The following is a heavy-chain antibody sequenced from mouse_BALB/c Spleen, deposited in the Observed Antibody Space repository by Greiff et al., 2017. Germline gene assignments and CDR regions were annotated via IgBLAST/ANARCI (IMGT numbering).Heavy chain of an antibody. CDR2: INPYNDGT. J-gene: IGHJ1*01. D-gene: IGHD1-1*01. Sequence: EVKLQESGPELVKPGASVKMSCKASGYTFTSYVMHWVKQKPGQGLEWIGYINPYNDGTKYNEKFKGKATLTSDKSSSTAYMELSSLTSEDSAVYYCALITTVVDWYFDVWGAGTTVTVSS. V-gene: IGHV1-14*01. CDR1: GYTFTSYV. CDR3: ALITTVVDWYFDV.